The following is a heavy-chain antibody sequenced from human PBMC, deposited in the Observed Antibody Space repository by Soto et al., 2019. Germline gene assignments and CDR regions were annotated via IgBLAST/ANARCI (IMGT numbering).Heavy chain of an antibody. V-gene: IGHV3-23*01. Sequence: EEQLLESGGGLVRPGGSLRLSCAASAFTFSSYAMSWVRQAPGKGLEWVSAITASADTTYYADSVKGRFTISRDNSKNTRYLRKNRLRAEDTAVYYCAKVRPLRDCTSTSCLGSFDIWGQGTMVTVS. D-gene: IGHD2-2*01. J-gene: IGHJ3*02. CDR2: ITASADTT. CDR3: AKVRPLRDCTSTSCLGSFDI. CDR1: AFTFSSYA.